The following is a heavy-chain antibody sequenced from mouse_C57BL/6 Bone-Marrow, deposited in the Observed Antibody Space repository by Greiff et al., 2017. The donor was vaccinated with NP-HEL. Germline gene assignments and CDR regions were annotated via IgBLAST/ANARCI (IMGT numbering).Heavy chain of an antibody. D-gene: IGHD1-1*01. CDR3: ARESTTVVPYWYFDV. J-gene: IGHJ1*03. CDR2: ISDGGSYT. CDR1: GFTFSSYA. V-gene: IGHV5-4*01. Sequence: EVQLVESGGGLVKPGGSLKLSCAASGFTFSSYAMSWVRQTPEKRLEWVATISDGGSYTYYPDNVKGRFTISRDNAKNNLYLQMNQLKSEDTAMYYCARESTTVVPYWYFDVWGTGTTVTVSS.